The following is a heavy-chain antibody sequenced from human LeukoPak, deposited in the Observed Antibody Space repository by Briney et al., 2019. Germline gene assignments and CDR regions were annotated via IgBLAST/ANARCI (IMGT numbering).Heavy chain of an antibody. CDR2: ISGSGGST. V-gene: IGHV3-23*01. J-gene: IGHJ4*02. CDR3: AKDRGVERWELPTTVFDY. D-gene: IGHD1-26*01. CDR1: GFTFSSYA. Sequence: GGSLRLSCAASGFTFSSYAMSWVRQAPGKGLEWVSAISGSGGSTYYADSVKGRFTISRDNSKNTLYLQMNSLRAEDTAVYYCAKDRGVERWELPTTVFDYWGQGTLVTVSS.